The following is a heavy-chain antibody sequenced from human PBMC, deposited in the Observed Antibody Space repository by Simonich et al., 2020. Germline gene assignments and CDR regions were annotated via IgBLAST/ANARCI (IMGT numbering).Heavy chain of an antibody. D-gene: IGHD1-1*01. J-gene: IGHJ4*02. V-gene: IGHV4-34*01. CDR3: ARHLQLGPFDY. CDR1: GGSFSGYY. CDR2: INHSGST. Sequence: QVQLQQWGAGLLKPSETLSLTCAVYGGSFSGYYWSWIRQRPGKGLYGIGEINHSGSTNYNPSLKSRVSISVDTSKNQFSLKLSSVTAADTAVYYCARHLQLGPFDYWGQGTLVTVSS.